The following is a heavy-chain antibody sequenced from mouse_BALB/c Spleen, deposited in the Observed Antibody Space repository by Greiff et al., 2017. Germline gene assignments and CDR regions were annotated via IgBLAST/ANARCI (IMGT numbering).Heavy chain of an antibody. J-gene: IGHJ3*01. CDR1: GYTFTSYW. V-gene: IGHV1-7*01. Sequence: QVQLQQSGAELAKPGASVKMSCKASGYTFTSYWMHWVKQRPGQGLEWIGYINPSTGYTEYNQKFKDKATLTADKSSSTAYMQLSSLTSEDSAVYYCARLAMITSAWFAYWGQGTLVTVSA. CDR3: ARLAMITSAWFAY. D-gene: IGHD2-4*01. CDR2: INPSTGYT.